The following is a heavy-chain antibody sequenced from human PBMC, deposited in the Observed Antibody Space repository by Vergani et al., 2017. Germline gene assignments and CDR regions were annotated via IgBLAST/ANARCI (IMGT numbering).Heavy chain of an antibody. J-gene: IGHJ6*02. CDR1: GYTFTSYG. D-gene: IGHD5-18*01. CDR3: ARESVVVKDTAYYYGMDV. V-gene: IGHV1-18*01. Sequence: QVQLVQSGAEVKKPGASVKVSCKASGYTFTSYGISWVRQAPGQGLEWMGWISAYNGNTNYAQKLQGRCTMTTDTSTSTAYMELRSLRSDDTAVYYCARESVVVKDTAYYYGMDVWGQGTTVTVSS. CDR2: ISAYNGNT.